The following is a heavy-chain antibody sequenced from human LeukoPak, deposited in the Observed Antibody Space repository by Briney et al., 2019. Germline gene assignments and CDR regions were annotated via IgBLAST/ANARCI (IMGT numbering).Heavy chain of an antibody. V-gene: IGHV3-30*02. CDR1: GFTFSSYG. CDR3: AKDTIVVVPAAILHY. J-gene: IGHJ4*02. CDR2: IRYDGSNK. Sequence: AGGSLRLSCAASGFTFSSYGMHWVRQAPGKGLEWVAFIRYDGSNKYYADSVEGRFTISRDNSKNTLYLQMNSLRAEDTAVYYCAKDTIVVVPAAILHYWGQGTLVTVSS. D-gene: IGHD2-2*02.